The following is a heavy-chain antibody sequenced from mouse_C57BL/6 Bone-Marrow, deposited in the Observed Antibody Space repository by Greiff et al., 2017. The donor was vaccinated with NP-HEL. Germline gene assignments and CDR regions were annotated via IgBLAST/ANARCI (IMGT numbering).Heavy chain of an antibody. V-gene: IGHV1-18*01. CDR1: GYTFTDYN. CDR2: INPNNGGT. CDR3: ARSGVLRDYYAIDY. Sequence: VQLQQSGPELVKPGASVKIPCKASGYTFTDYNMDWVKQSHGKSLEWIGDINPNNGGTIYNQKFKGKATLTVDKSSSTAYMELRSLTSEDTAVYYLARSGVLRDYYAIDYRGQGTSVPVSS. J-gene: IGHJ4*01. D-gene: IGHD1-1*01.